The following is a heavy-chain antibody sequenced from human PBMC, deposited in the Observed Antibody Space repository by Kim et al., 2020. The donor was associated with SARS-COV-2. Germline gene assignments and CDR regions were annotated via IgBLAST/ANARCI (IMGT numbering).Heavy chain of an antibody. CDR2: IYYSGST. CDR3: ARDKGIAVAGFDAFDI. J-gene: IGHJ3*02. Sequence: SETLSLTCTVSGGSISSYYWSWIRQPPGKGLEWIGYIYYSGSTNYNPSLKSRVTISVDTSKNQFSLKLSSVTAADTAVYYCARDKGIAVAGFDAFDIWGQGTMVTVSS. CDR1: GGSISSYY. D-gene: IGHD6-19*01. V-gene: IGHV4-59*01.